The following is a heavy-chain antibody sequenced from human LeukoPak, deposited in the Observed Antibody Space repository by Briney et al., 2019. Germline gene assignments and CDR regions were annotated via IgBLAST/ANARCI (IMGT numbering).Heavy chain of an antibody. V-gene: IGHV1-18*01. D-gene: IGHD6-13*01. J-gene: IGHJ4*02. Sequence: ASVKVSCKASGYTFTKYGISWVRQAPGQGLDWMGWISAYNGDTNYAQKLQGRVTMTTDTSTSTAYMELRSLRSDDTAVYYCAVRNRSSWSPFDFWGQGTLVTVSS. CDR2: ISAYNGDT. CDR1: GYTFTKYG. CDR3: AVRNRSSWSPFDF.